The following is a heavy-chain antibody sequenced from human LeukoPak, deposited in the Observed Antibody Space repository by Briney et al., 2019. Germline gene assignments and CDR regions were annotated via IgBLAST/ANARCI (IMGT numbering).Heavy chain of an antibody. CDR3: ARGGSSGFYYNAFDL. D-gene: IGHD3-22*01. J-gene: IGHJ3*01. V-gene: IGHV3-48*03. CDR2: INIGETSI. Sequence: GGSLRLSCAVSGFTCNDFEMNWVGQGPGKGLEGISYINIGETSILYEDSVRGRFTISRDVARNSLYLQMNSLRAEDTAVYYCARGGSSGFYYNAFDLWGQGTVVTVSS. CDR1: GFTCNDFE.